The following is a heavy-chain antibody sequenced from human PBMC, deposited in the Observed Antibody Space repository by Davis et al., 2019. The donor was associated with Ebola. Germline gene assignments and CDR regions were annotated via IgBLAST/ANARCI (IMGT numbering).Heavy chain of an antibody. CDR3: ARTRYGDYGYFDL. CDR2: MSPYNGNT. CDR1: GYSYTSYG. J-gene: IGHJ2*01. D-gene: IGHD4-17*01. V-gene: IGHV1-18*04. Sequence: ASVKVSCKASGYSYTSYGISWVRHAPGQGLEWMGWMSPYNGNTNYDQKFQGRVTMTTDTTTSTAYMELRSLRSDDTAVYYCARTRYGDYGYFDLWGRGTLVTVSS.